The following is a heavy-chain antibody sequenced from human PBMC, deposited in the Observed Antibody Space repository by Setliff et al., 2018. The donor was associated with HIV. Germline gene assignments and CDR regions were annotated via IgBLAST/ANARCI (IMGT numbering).Heavy chain of an antibody. V-gene: IGHV4-39*01. CDR1: GGSISSYY. CDR3: AKLLPAADMAREIDS. D-gene: IGHD2-2*01. Sequence: PSETLSLTCTVSGGSISSYYWGWIRQPPGKGQEWIGSFYYSGSSHYNPSLKSRVTISVDTSKNQFSLKLISVSAADTAVYYCAKLLPAADMAREIDSWGQGTLVTVSS. J-gene: IGHJ4*02. CDR2: FYYSGSS.